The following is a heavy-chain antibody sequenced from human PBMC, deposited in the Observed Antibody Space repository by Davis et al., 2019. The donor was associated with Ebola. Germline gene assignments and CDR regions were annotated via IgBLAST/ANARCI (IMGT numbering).Heavy chain of an antibody. Sequence: GGSLRLSCDASGFTVRNTYMSWVRQAPGKGLEWVSGIYGGDTHYADSVQGRFTISRDISKNTLLLQMNSLRVEDTAVYFCARDKAGSNYWGQGTLVTVSS. CDR3: ARDKAGSNY. CDR1: GFTVRNTY. CDR2: IYGGDT. V-gene: IGHV3-53*01. J-gene: IGHJ4*02.